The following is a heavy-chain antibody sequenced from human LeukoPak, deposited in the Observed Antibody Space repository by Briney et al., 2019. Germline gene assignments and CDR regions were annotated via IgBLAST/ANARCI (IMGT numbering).Heavy chain of an antibody. J-gene: IGHJ4*02. Sequence: SETLSLTCSVSGGSLSSSSYYWGWIRQAPGRGLEWIGNIYYSGSTYYSPSLKSRVTISLDTSKNQFSLKLSSVTAADTAVYYCARGSVYGYSDYWGQGTLVTVSS. CDR3: ARGSVYGYSDY. CDR1: GGSLSSSSYY. D-gene: IGHD3-10*01. CDR2: IYYSGST. V-gene: IGHV4-39*01.